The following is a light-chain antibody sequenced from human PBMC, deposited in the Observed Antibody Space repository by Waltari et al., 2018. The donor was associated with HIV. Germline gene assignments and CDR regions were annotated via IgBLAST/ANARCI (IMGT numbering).Light chain of an antibody. J-gene: IGKJ5*01. V-gene: IGKV4-1*01. CDR1: QSVLYSSNNNNY. CDR3: QQYYNALPIT. CDR2: WAS. Sequence: DIVMTQSPDSLPVSLGEWATLNYKSSQSVLYSSNNNNYLAGYKQKPGQPPKLLIYWASTRESGVPDRFSGSGSGTDFTLTISSLQAAYVAIYYCQQYYNALPITFGQGTRLEI.